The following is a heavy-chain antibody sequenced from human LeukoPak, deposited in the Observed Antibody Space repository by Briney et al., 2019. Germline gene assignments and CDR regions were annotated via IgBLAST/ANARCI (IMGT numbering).Heavy chain of an antibody. Sequence: GGSLRLSCAASGFTFSKYWMTWVRQAPGKGLEWVANIMQDGSEKYYVDAVKGRFTISRDNAKNLLYLEMNSLRAEDTAVYFCARDAIFGVVHGMDVWGRGTRVTVSS. CDR2: IMQDGSEK. V-gene: IGHV3-7*01. CDR1: GFTFSKYW. CDR3: ARDAIFGVVHGMDV. J-gene: IGHJ6*02. D-gene: IGHD3-3*01.